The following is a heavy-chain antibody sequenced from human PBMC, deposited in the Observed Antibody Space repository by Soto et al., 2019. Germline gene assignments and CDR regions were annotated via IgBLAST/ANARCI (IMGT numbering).Heavy chain of an antibody. CDR1: GFTLTSAD. J-gene: IGHJ4*02. CDR3: AADWSNRPFDF. V-gene: IGHV1-58*01. Sequence: QMQLVQSGPEVKKPGTSVKVSCKASGFTLTSADVQWVRQTRGQRLEWIGWIVGGSGSTNYAQQFQGRLAITRDMCTSTVYMELSSLRSDDTAVYYCAADWSNRPFDFWGQGTLVTVSS. CDR2: IVGGSGST. D-gene: IGHD3-3*01.